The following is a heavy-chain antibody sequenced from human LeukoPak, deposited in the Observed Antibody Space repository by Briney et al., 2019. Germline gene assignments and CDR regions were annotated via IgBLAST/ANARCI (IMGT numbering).Heavy chain of an antibody. CDR1: GFTFDDYA. J-gene: IGHJ4*02. D-gene: IGHD2-8*02. Sequence: PGGSLRLSCAASGFTFDDYAMHWVRQAPGKGLEWVCLIRRDGDSTEYADSVKGRFTISRDNSRNSLYLQMNSLRNEDTALYYCAKDYPVLSYWGQGTQVTVS. CDR2: IRRDGDST. V-gene: IGHV3-43*02. CDR3: AKDYPVLSY.